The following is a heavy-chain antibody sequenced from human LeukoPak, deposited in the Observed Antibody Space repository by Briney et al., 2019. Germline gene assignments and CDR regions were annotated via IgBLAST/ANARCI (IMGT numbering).Heavy chain of an antibody. V-gene: IGHV1-69*01. CDR1: VGTFSSYA. J-gene: IGHJ4*02. CDR3: ARGEYEIGYCSSTSCYSAIFDY. Sequence: ASVKVSCKASVGTFSSYAISWVRQAPGQGLEGVGGIIPIFGTANYAQKLQGRVTITADESTSTAYMELSSLRSEDTAVYYCARGEYEIGYCSSTSCYSAIFDYWGQGTLVTVSS. CDR2: IIPIFGTA. D-gene: IGHD2-2*02.